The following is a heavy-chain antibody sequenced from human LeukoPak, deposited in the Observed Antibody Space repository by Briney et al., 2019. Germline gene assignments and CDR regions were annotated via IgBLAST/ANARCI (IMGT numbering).Heavy chain of an antibody. CDR3: ATGAGCGY. Sequence: PGGSLRLSCAASGFTFSSYWMTWVRQAPGKGLEWVANIKQDGRERNYVDSVKGRFTISRDNAKNSLYLQMNAQRDEDTAVYYCATGAGCGYWGQGTLVTVSS. D-gene: IGHD6-19*01. V-gene: IGHV3-7*03. CDR2: IKQDGRER. J-gene: IGHJ4*02. CDR1: GFTFSSYW.